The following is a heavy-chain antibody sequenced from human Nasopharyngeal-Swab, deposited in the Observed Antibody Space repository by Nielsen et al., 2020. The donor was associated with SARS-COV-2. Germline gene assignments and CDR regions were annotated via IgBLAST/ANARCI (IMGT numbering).Heavy chain of an antibody. CDR2: ISGSGDST. CDR1: GFTFSSYA. Sequence: GGSLRLSCAASGFTFSSYAMSWVRQAPGKGLEWVSDISGSGDSTFYSDSVKGRFTMSRDNSKNMLYLQMGSLRAEDTAVYYCAKRGVAVAATSWVDPWGQGTLVTVSS. CDR3: AKRGVAVAATSWVDP. V-gene: IGHV3-23*01. D-gene: IGHD2-15*01. J-gene: IGHJ5*02.